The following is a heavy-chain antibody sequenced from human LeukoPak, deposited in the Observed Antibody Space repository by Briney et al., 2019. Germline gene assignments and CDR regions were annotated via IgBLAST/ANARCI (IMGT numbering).Heavy chain of an antibody. CDR3: ARHVSRTENFLSGFDI. J-gene: IGHJ3*02. V-gene: IGHV4-39*01. CDR2: IYYSGST. D-gene: IGHD3-3*01. Sequence: SETLSLTCTVSGGSISSSSYFWGWIRQPPGKGLEWNGSIYYSGSTYDNPSLESRVTISVDTSKNQFSLKLSSVTDTDTAVYYCARHVSRTENFLSGFDIWGQGTMVTVSS. CDR1: GGSISSSSYF.